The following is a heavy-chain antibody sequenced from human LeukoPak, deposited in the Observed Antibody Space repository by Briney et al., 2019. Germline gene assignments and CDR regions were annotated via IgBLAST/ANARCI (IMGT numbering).Heavy chain of an antibody. J-gene: IGHJ4*02. CDR3: ARGTYGSSWQLEYFDY. Sequence: SETLSLTCTVSGGSISSYYWSWIRQPPGKGLEWIGYIYYSGSTNYNPSLKSRVTISVDTSKNQFSLKLSSLTAADTAVYYCARGTYGSSWQLEYFDYWGQGTLVTVSS. D-gene: IGHD6-13*01. CDR1: GGSISSYY. V-gene: IGHV4-59*01. CDR2: IYYSGST.